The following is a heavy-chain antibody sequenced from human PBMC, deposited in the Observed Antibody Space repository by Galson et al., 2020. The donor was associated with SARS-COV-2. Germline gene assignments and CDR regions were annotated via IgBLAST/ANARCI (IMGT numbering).Heavy chain of an antibody. J-gene: IGHJ3*02. CDR2: ISWNNINT. CDR1: GFSFDDYV. CDR3: AKALPGPGAFDI. V-gene: IGHV3-9*01. Sequence: GGSLRLSCAASGFSFDDYVMHWVRQTPGKGPEWVSSISWNNINTGYGDSVKGRFTISRDNAKTSVSLQMNSLRVEDTALYYCAKALPGPGAFDIWGQGTMVIVSS.